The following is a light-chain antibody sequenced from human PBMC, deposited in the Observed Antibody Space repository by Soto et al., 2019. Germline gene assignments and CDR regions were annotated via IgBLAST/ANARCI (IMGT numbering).Light chain of an antibody. CDR2: EVS. CDR3: SSYTTTSSLAI. J-gene: IGLJ2*01. V-gene: IGLV2-14*01. Sequence: QSALTQPASVSGSPGQSITISCTGTSSDIGDYDFVSWYQQHPDKAPKLIIYEVSNRPSGISNRFSGSKSGNTASLTVSGLQADDEADYYCSSYTTTSSLAIFGGGTKLTVL. CDR1: SSDIGDYDF.